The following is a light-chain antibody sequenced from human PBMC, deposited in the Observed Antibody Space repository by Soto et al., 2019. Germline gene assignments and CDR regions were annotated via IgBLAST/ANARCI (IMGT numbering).Light chain of an antibody. CDR1: QSVSSSY. Sequence: IVLTLSPGSMSLSPGERATLSCRASQSVSSSYLAWYQQKPGQAPRLLIYGASSRATGIPDRFSGSGSGTDFTLTISRLEPEDFAVYYCQQYGSSPPVTFGQGTRLEIK. J-gene: IGKJ5*01. V-gene: IGKV3-20*01. CDR3: QQYGSSPPVT. CDR2: GAS.